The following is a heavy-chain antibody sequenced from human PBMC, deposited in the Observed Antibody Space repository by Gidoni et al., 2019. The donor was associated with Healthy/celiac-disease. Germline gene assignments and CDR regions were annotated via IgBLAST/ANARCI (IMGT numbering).Heavy chain of an antibody. D-gene: IGHD6-13*01. Sequence: QITLKESGPTLVKPTQTLTLTCNFSGFSLSTSGVGVGWIRQPPGKALEWLALIYWDDDKRYSPSLKSRLTITKDTSKNQVVLTMTNMDPVDTATYYCAHRDSSSWYEYFQHWGQGTLVTVSS. V-gene: IGHV2-5*02. CDR1: GFSLSTSGVG. CDR3: AHRDSSSWYEYFQH. CDR2: IYWDDDK. J-gene: IGHJ1*01.